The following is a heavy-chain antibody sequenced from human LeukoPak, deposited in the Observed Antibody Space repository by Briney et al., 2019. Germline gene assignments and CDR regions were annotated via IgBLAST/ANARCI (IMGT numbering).Heavy chain of an antibody. CDR3: ARDGVVVAAKPPYFSDY. Sequence: GGSLRLSCAASGFTFSSYSMNWVRQAPGKGLEWVSSISSSSSYIYYADSVKGRFTISRDNAKNSLYLQMNSLRAEDTAVYYCARDGVVVAAKPPYFSDYWGRGTPVTVSS. V-gene: IGHV3-21*01. CDR2: ISSSSSYI. D-gene: IGHD2-15*01. J-gene: IGHJ4*02. CDR1: GFTFSSYS.